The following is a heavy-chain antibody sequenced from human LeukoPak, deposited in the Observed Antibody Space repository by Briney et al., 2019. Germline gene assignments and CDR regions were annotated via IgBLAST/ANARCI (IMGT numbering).Heavy chain of an antibody. CDR1: GGSISSYY. Sequence: PSETLSLTCTVSGGSISSYYWSWIRQPAGKGLEWIGRIYTSGSTNYNPSLKSRVTISVDKSKNQFSLKLSSVNAADTAVYYCARDSLTYYDFGSGYQYKLGGTSYMDVWGKGTTVTVSS. J-gene: IGHJ6*03. V-gene: IGHV4-4*07. D-gene: IGHD3-3*01. CDR2: IYTSGST. CDR3: ARDSLTYYDFGSGYQYKLGGTSYMDV.